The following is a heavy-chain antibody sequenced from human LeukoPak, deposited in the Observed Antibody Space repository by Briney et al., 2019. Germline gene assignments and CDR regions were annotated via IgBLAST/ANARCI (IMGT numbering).Heavy chain of an antibody. CDR1: GGSISSYY. V-gene: IGHV4-59*01. Sequence: PETLSLTCTVSGGSISSYYWNWIRQPPGRGLEWIGYIYYSGSTDYNPSLKSRVTISVDTSKNQFSLNLNSVTAADTAVYYCARADGYYYGMDVWGQGTTVTVSS. CDR3: ARADGYYYGMDV. J-gene: IGHJ6*02. D-gene: IGHD5-24*01. CDR2: IYYSGST.